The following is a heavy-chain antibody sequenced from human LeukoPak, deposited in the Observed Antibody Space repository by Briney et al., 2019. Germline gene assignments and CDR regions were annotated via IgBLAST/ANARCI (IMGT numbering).Heavy chain of an antibody. J-gene: IGHJ5*02. CDR1: GGSFSVYY. Sequence: PSETLSLTCAVYGGSFSVYYWSWIRQPPGKGLEWIGEINHSGSTNYNPSLKSRVTISVDTSKNQFSLKLSSVTAADTAMYYCARGSPLGQNWFDPWGQGTLVTVSS. CDR3: ARGSPLGQNWFDP. V-gene: IGHV4-34*01. D-gene: IGHD3-10*01. CDR2: INHSGST.